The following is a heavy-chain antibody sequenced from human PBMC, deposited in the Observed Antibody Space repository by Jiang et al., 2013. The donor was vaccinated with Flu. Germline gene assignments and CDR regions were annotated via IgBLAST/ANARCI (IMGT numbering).Heavy chain of an antibody. Sequence: TGQGLEWMGWMNPNSGNTGYAQKFQGRVTMTRNTSISTAYMELSRLRSDDTAVYYCARDRGIAVADTYYYWGQGTLVTVSS. D-gene: IGHD6-19*01. CDR3: ARDRGIAVADTYYY. V-gene: IGHV1-8*01. CDR2: MNPNSGNT. J-gene: IGHJ4*02.